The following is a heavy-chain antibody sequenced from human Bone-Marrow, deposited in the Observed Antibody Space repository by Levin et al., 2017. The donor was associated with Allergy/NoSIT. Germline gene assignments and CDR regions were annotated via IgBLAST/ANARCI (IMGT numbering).Heavy chain of an antibody. D-gene: IGHD6-6*01. CDR2: ISYDGSGR. J-gene: IGHJ4*01. V-gene: IGHV3-30*04. Sequence: GGSLRLSCATSGFTFTEFSMHWVRQVPGKGLEWVAVISYDGSGRFYTDSVKGRFTISRDQSKSTVYLQMSSLRGEDTAVYYCARDGEQLAQYYFDYWGHGTLVTVSS. CDR3: ARDGEQLAQYYFDY. CDR1: GFTFTEFS.